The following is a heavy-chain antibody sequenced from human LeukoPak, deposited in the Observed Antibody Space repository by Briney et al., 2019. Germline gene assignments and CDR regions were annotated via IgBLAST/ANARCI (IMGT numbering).Heavy chain of an antibody. CDR1: GGSISSYY. V-gene: IGHV4-59*01. Sequence: SETLSLTCTVSGGSISSYYWSWIRQPPGKGLEWIGYIYYSGSTNYNPSLKSRVTISVDTSKNQFSLKLSSVTAADTAAYYCARNRDSGALDYWGQGTLVTVSS. CDR3: ARNRDSGALDY. J-gene: IGHJ4*02. D-gene: IGHD5-24*01. CDR2: IYYSGST.